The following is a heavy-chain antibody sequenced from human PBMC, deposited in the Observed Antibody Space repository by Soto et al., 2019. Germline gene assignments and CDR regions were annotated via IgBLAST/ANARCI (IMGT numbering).Heavy chain of an antibody. CDR1: GGSIGSYY. J-gene: IGHJ6*02. CDR2: IYYSGST. D-gene: IGHD2-21*02. Sequence: SETLSLTCTVSGGSIGSYYWSWIRQPPGKGLEWIGYIYYSGSTNYNPSLKSRVTISVDTSKNQFSLKLSSVTAADTAVYYCARRGAGGGNFFYYYYGMDVWGQGTTVTVSS. V-gene: IGHV4-59*01. CDR3: ARRGAGGGNFFYYYYGMDV.